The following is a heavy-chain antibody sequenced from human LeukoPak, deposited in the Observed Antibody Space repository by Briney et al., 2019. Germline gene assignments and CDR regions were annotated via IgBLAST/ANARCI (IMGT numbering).Heavy chain of an antibody. D-gene: IGHD3-10*01. V-gene: IGHV1-18*01. J-gene: IGHJ6*02. CDR1: GYSFTDYY. Sequence: ASVKVSCKTSGYSFTDYYMHWVRHAPGQGLGWMGWFSAYNGNTNYAQKLQGRVTMTTDTNTSTAYMELRSLRSDDTAVYYCARWLVRDYYYYGMDVWGQGTTVTVSS. CDR2: FSAYNGNT. CDR3: ARWLVRDYYYYGMDV.